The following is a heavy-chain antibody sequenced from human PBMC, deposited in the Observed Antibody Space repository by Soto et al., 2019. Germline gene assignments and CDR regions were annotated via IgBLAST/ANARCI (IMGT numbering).Heavy chain of an antibody. CDR3: ARAGYCGPGCYYYFDY. Sequence: EVQLVESGGGLVQPGGSLRLSCAVSGFTFGSYWMNWVRLIPGKGLDCVAYIKPDGSATYYVDSVKGRFTISRDNAKNSLYLQINSRRIDDTSGYYCARAGYCGPGCYYYFDYWGQGTLVTVSS. CDR1: GFTFGSYW. V-gene: IGHV3-7*01. CDR2: IKPDGSAT. J-gene: IGHJ4*02. D-gene: IGHD3-10*01.